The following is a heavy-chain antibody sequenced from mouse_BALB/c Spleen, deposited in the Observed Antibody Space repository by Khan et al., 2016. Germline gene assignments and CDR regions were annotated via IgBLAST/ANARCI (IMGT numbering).Heavy chain of an antibody. J-gene: IGHJ2*01. Sequence: EVELVESGGGLVQPGGSLKLSCAASGFTFSSYGMSWVRQTPDKRLELVATINSNGGSTYYPDSVKGRFTISRDNAKNTLYLQMSSLKSEDTAMYYCDRGGLRWFDYWGQGTTLTVSS. CDR3: DRGGLRWFDY. D-gene: IGHD1-1*01. CDR2: INSNGGST. V-gene: IGHV5-6-3*01. CDR1: GFTFSSYG.